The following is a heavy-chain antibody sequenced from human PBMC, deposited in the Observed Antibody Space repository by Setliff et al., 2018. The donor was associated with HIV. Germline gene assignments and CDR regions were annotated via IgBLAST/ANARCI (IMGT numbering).Heavy chain of an antibody. D-gene: IGHD3-10*01. CDR3: AIVRLYNNALDY. J-gene: IGHJ4*02. Sequence: GGSLRLPCAASGVTVSTYYMSWVRQAPGKGLEWISTIYSGGDTYHADSVKGRVTLSRDNSKNTLYLQMNSLRPEDTAVYYCAIVRLYNNALDYWGKGPLVTVSS. CDR1: GVTVSTYY. V-gene: IGHV3-66*02. CDR2: IYSGGDT.